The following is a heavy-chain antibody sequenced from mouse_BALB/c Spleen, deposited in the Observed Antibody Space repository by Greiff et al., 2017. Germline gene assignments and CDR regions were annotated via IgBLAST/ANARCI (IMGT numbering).Heavy chain of an antibody. CDR1: GDSITSGY. J-gene: IGHJ1*01. Sequence: EVKLMESGPSLVKPSQTLSLTCSVTGDSITSGYWNWIRKFPGNKLEYMGYISYSGSTYYNPSLKSRISITRDTSKNQYYLQLNSVTTEDTATYYCARSGSIYYGSSYGYFDVWGAGTTVTVSS. CDR3: ARSGSIYYGSSYGYFDV. CDR2: ISYSGST. D-gene: IGHD1-1*01. V-gene: IGHV3-8*02.